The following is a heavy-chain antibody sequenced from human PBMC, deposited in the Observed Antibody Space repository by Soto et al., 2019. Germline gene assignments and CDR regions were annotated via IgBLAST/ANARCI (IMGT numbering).Heavy chain of an antibody. CDR3: ARDWVGYCSGGSCFDTYFDF. J-gene: IGHJ4*02. CDR2: ISYDGSNK. D-gene: IGHD2-15*01. Sequence: QVQLVESGGGVVQPGRSLRLSCAASGFTFSSYAMHWVRQAPGKGLEWVAVISYDGSNKYYADSVKGRFTISRDNSKNTLYLQMNRLRAEDTAVYYCARDWVGYCSGGSCFDTYFDFWGQGTLVTVSS. V-gene: IGHV3-30-3*01. CDR1: GFTFSSYA.